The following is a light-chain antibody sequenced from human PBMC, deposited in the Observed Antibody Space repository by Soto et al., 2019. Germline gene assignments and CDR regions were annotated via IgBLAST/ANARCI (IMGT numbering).Light chain of an antibody. CDR3: QQYKSYPMT. CDR1: QGISNH. Sequence: DIQMTQSPSSLSASVGDRVTITCRASQGISNHLAWFQQKPGKAPKSLIYAASSSQSGVPSKFSGSGSGTDFTLTISSLQSEDFATYYCQQYKSYPMTFGQGTKVEIK. CDR2: AAS. J-gene: IGKJ1*01. V-gene: IGKV1-16*02.